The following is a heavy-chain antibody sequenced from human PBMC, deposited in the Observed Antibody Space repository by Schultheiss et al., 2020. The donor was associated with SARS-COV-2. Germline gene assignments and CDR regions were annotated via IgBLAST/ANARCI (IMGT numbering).Heavy chain of an antibody. J-gene: IGHJ4*02. V-gene: IGHV3-21*04. CDR1: GFTFSSYW. Sequence: GGSLRLSCAASGFTFSSYWMHWVRQGPGKGLVWVSSISSSSSYIYYADSVKGRFTISRDNSKNTLYLQMNSLRAEDTAVYYCANLYEKGYFDYWGQGTLVTVSS. CDR2: ISSSSSYI. D-gene: IGHD5/OR15-5a*01. CDR3: ANLYEKGYFDY.